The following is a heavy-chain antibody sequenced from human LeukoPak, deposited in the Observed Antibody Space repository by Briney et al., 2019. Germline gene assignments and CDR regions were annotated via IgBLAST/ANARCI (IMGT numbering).Heavy chain of an antibody. V-gene: IGHV4-30-4*08. CDR2: IYYSGST. CDR3: ARDLLGSFPFDY. CDR1: GGSISSGDYY. D-gene: IGHD3-16*01. J-gene: IGHJ4*02. Sequence: PSQTLSLTCTVSGGSISSGDYYWSWIRQPPGKGLEWIGYIYYSGSTYYNPSLKSRVTISVDTSKDQFSLKLSSVTAADTAVYYCARDLLGSFPFDYWGQGTLVTVSS.